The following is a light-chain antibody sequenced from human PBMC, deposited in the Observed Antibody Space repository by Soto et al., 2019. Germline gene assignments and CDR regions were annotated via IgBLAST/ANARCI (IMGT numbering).Light chain of an antibody. Sequence: DIQMTQSPSSLSASLGDRVTFTCRASHDISHFLAWYQQKQGKVPQLLIYEASTLQFGVPSRFSGSGSGTEFSLTISGMQPEDVATYFCQKYDSVPFTFGPGTKVDIK. CDR2: EAS. J-gene: IGKJ3*01. CDR1: HDISHF. CDR3: QKYDSVPFT. V-gene: IGKV1-27*01.